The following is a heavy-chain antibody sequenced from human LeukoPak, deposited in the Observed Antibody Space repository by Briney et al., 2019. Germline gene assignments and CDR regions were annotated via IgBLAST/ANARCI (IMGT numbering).Heavy chain of an antibody. CDR3: ARAPYGDNGYTAEVADY. D-gene: IGHD3-16*01. CDR1: GFTFDDYA. J-gene: IGHJ4*02. CDR2: ISWNSGSI. Sequence: GGSLRLSCAASGFTFDDYAMHWVRQAPGKGLEWVSGISWNSGSIGYADSVKGRFTISRDNAKNSLYLQMNSLRAEDTAVYYCARAPYGDNGYTAEVADYWGQGTLVTVSS. V-gene: IGHV3-9*01.